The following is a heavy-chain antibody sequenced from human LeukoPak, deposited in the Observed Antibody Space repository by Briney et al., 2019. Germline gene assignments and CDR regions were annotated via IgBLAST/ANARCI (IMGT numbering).Heavy chain of an antibody. Sequence: SETLSLTCTVSGGSISSYYWSWIRQPPGKGLEWIGYICYSGSTNYNPSLKSRVTISVDTSKNQFSLKLSSVTAADTAVYYCARGGASMTVVQLWGQGILVTVSS. CDR3: ARGGASMTVVQL. CDR2: ICYSGST. V-gene: IGHV4-59*01. D-gene: IGHD3-22*01. CDR1: GGSISSYY. J-gene: IGHJ4*02.